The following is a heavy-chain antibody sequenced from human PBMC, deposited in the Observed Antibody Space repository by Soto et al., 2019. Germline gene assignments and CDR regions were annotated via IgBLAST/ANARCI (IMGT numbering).Heavy chain of an antibody. V-gene: IGHV3-23*01. CDR3: AKDRAEVTNYYFDN. Sequence: EVQLLESGGGLVQPGGSLRLSCAASGFTFSSYAMGWVRHAPGKGLEWVSGISGGGDSTYSEDSVKGRFTISRDNSSNALFLQMTSLRAEDTAVYLCAKDRAEVTNYYFDNWGQGPLVTVSS. CDR2: ISGGGDST. CDR1: GFTFSSYA. D-gene: IGHD2-21*02. J-gene: IGHJ4*02.